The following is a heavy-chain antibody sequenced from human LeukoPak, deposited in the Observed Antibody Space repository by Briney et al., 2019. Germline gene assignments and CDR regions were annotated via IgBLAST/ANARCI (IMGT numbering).Heavy chain of an antibody. V-gene: IGHV3-33*01. J-gene: IGHJ3*02. D-gene: IGHD7-27*01. CDR3: ASATGDNDAFDI. CDR2: IWNDGSNK. Sequence: GRSLRLSCAASGFTFSSYVMHWVRQAPDKGLEWVAVIWNDGSNKYFADSVKGRFTISRDSSKNTLYLQMNSLRAEDTAVYYCASATGDNDAFDIWGQGTMVTVSS. CDR1: GFTFSSYV.